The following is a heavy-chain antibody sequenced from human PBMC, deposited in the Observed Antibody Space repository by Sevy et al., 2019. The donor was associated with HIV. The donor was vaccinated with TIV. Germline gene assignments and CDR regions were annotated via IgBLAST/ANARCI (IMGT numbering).Heavy chain of an antibody. V-gene: IGHV4-34*01. CDR1: GGSFSGYS. CDR3: ARGHYYGSGSYDYYYYYMDV. CDR2: INDSGST. Sequence: SETLSLTCAVYGGSFSGYSWSWIRQPPGKGLEWIGEINDSGSTNYNPSLKSRVTISVDTSKNQFSLKLSSVTAADTAVYYCARGHYYGSGSYDYYYYYMDVWGKGSTVTVSS. D-gene: IGHD3-10*01. J-gene: IGHJ6*03.